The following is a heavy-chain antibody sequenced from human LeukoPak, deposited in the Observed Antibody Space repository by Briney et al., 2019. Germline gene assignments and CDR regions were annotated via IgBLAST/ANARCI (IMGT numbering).Heavy chain of an antibody. Sequence: PSETLSLTCAVYGGSFSGYYWSWIRQPPGKGLEWIGEINHSGSTNYNPSLKSRVTISVDTSKNQFSLKLSSVTAADTAVYYCAKHYYYYYMDVWGKGTTVIVSS. CDR2: INHSGST. CDR3: AKHYYYYYMDV. CDR1: GGSFSGYY. J-gene: IGHJ6*03. V-gene: IGHV4-34*01.